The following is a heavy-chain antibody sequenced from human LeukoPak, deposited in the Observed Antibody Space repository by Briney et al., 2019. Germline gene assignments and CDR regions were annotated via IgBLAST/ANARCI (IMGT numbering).Heavy chain of an antibody. V-gene: IGHV3-11*04. CDR3: ARRPIAVADPFQH. D-gene: IGHD6-19*01. CDR2: ISSSGSTI. Sequence: GGSLRLSCAASGFTSSDYYMSWIRQAPGKGLEWVSCISSSGSTIYYADSVKGRFTISRDNAKNSLYLQMNSLRAEDTAVYYCARRPIAVADPFQHWGQGTLVTVSS. J-gene: IGHJ1*01. CDR1: GFTSSDYY.